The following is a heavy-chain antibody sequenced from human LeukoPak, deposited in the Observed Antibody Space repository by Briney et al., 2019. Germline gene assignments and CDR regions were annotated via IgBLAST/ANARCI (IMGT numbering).Heavy chain of an antibody. Sequence: TGGSLRLSCAASGFTFSSHWMSWVRQAPGKGLEWVAFIRYDGSNKYYADSVKGRFTISRDNSKNTLYLQMNSLRAEDTAVYYCAKDRFSRWVLTGSYLVYYFDYWGQGTLVTVSS. CDR2: IRYDGSNK. CDR1: GFTFSSHW. J-gene: IGHJ4*02. D-gene: IGHD3-9*01. V-gene: IGHV3-30*02. CDR3: AKDRFSRWVLTGSYLVYYFDY.